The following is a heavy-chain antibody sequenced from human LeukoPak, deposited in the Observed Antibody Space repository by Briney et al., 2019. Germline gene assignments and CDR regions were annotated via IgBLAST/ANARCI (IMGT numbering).Heavy chain of an antibody. CDR2: INPNSGGT. CDR3: VCSFLEWLSPEH. CDR1: GYTFTDYY. Sequence: GASVKVSCKASGYTFTDYYMHWVRQAPGQGLEWMGWINPNSGGTSYAQKFQGRVTMTRDTSISTAYMELNRLRSDDTAVYYCVCSFLEWLSPEHWGQGTLVTVSS. J-gene: IGHJ1*01. D-gene: IGHD3-3*02. V-gene: IGHV1-2*02.